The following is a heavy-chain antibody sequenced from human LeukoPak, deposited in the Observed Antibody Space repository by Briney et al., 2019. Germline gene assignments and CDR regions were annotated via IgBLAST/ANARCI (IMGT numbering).Heavy chain of an antibody. D-gene: IGHD4-17*01. CDR1: GFTFSSYA. V-gene: IGHV3-23*01. CDR3: ARGDFGAHYYGLDV. Sequence: GGSLRLSCAASGFTFSSYAMSWVRQAPGKGLEWVSAISGSGGSTYYADSVKGRFTISRDNSKDTLYLQMDSLRGEDTAVYFCARGDFGAHYYGLDVWGQGTTVTVSS. CDR2: ISGSGGST. J-gene: IGHJ6*02.